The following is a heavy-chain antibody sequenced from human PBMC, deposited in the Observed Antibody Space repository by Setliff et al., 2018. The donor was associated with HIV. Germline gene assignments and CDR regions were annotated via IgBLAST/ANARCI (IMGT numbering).Heavy chain of an antibody. V-gene: IGHV1-18*01. J-gene: IGHJ4*02. CDR2: ISVYNGDT. CDR3: ATDRTQTGINMVRVRITDPARYPLDY. Sequence: ASVKVSCKASGYTFSNFGISWVRQAPGQGLEWMAWISVYNGDTNFAQRFQGRVTMTTDTSTRTAYMELRSLRSDDTAVYYCATDRTQTGINMVRVRITDPARYPLDYWGQGTLVTVSS. CDR1: GYTFSNFG. D-gene: IGHD3-10*01.